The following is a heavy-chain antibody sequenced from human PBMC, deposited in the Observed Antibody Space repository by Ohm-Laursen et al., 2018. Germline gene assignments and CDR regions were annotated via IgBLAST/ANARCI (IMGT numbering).Heavy chain of an antibody. CDR2: ISGSGGST. D-gene: IGHD3-3*01. CDR3: AKRASGVIDY. CDR1: GFTFSTNA. Sequence: SLRLFCAASGFTFSTNAMSWVRQAPGKGLEWVSAISGSGGSTYYTDSVKGRFTISRDTSKNTLYLQMNSLRAEDTAVYYCAKRASGVIDYWGQGTLVTVSS. V-gene: IGHV3-23*01. J-gene: IGHJ4*02.